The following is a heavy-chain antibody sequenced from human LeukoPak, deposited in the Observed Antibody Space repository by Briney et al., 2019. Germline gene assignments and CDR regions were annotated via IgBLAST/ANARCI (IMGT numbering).Heavy chain of an antibody. CDR2: IYRSGST. Sequence: PSGTLSLTCAVSGGSISSNNWWSWVRQPPGKGLEWIGEIYRSGSTNYNPSLKSRVTISVDTSKNQFSQKLSSVTAADTAVYYCARGRGGSYFYYWGQGTLVTVSS. J-gene: IGHJ4*02. CDR1: GGSISSNNW. D-gene: IGHD3-10*01. CDR3: ARGRGGSYFYY. V-gene: IGHV4-4*02.